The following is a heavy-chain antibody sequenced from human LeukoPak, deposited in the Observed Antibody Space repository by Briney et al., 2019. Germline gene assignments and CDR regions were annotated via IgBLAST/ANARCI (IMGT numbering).Heavy chain of an antibody. V-gene: IGHV1-8*01. Sequence: ASVKVSCKASGYTFTTYDMTWVRQATGQGLEWMGWMNPGSGDTAYAQKFQDRVTMTRDTSISTAYMELSSLESEDMAIYYCARGLGDYNTDWFPVSGYWGQGTLVTVSS. J-gene: IGHJ4*02. CDR2: MNPGSGDT. CDR1: GYTFTTYD. D-gene: IGHD3-9*01. CDR3: ARGLGDYNTDWFPVSGY.